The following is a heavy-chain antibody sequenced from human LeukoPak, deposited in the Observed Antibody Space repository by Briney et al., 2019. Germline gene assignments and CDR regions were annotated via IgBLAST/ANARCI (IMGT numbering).Heavy chain of an antibody. CDR3: ARALSWTTESYYYMDV. Sequence: GASVKVSCKASGYTFTSYDISWVRQATGQGLEWMGWMNPNSGNTGYAQKFQGRVSMTKNTSITTAYMELSSLRSEDTAVYYCARALSWTTESYYYMDVWGKGTTVTVSS. V-gene: IGHV1-8*01. CDR2: MNPNSGNT. D-gene: IGHD3/OR15-3a*01. J-gene: IGHJ6*03. CDR1: GYTFTSYD.